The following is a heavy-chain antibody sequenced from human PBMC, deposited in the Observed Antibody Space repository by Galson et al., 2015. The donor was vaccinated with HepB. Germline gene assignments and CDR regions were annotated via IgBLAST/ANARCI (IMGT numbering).Heavy chain of an antibody. J-gene: IGHJ2*01. V-gene: IGHV3-48*04. D-gene: IGHD6-13*01. Sequence: SLRLSCAASGFTFSSYSMNWVRQAPGKGLEWVSFISSSSTTIYYADSVKGRFTISRDDAKNSLYLQMNSLRAEDTAVYYCARDLTGYSSTWRRYWCFDLWGRGTLVTVSS. CDR3: ARDLTGYSSTWRRYWCFDL. CDR1: GFTFSSYS. CDR2: ISSSSTTI.